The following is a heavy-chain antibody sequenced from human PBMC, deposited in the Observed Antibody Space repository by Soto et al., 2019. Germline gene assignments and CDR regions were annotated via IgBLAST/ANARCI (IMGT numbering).Heavy chain of an antibody. CDR3: AHGSGWLSDY. Sequence: QITPKESGPTLVKPTQTLTLTCSFSGFSLTSTAVGVNWIRQPPGKALEWLALIYWDDDNHFSPSLKSRLSVTKDTSKNQVVLTMTNMDPVDTATYSCAHGSGWLSDYWGQGILVTVSS. CDR2: IYWDDDN. CDR1: GFSLTSTAVG. V-gene: IGHV2-5*02. J-gene: IGHJ4*02. D-gene: IGHD6-19*01.